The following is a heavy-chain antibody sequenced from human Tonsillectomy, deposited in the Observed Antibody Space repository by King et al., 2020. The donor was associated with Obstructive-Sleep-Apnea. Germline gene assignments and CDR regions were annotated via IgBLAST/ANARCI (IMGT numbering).Heavy chain of an antibody. J-gene: IGHJ3*02. CDR1: GGSVSSGSYY. V-gene: IGHV4-61*01. CDR3: ARTGQVLRFLEWLPQEEDDAFDI. D-gene: IGHD3-3*01. CDR2: IYYSGST. Sequence: VQLQESGPGLVKPSETLSLTCTVSGGSVSSGSYYWSWIRQPPGKGLEWIGYIYYSGSTNYNPSLKSRVTISVDTSKNQFSLKLSSVTAAATAVYYCARTGQVLRFLEWLPQEEDDAFDIWGQGTMVTVSS.